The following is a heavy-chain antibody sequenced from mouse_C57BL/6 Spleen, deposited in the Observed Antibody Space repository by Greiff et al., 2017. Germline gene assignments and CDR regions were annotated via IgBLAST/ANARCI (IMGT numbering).Heavy chain of an antibody. CDR2: INPNNGGT. CDR3: ARGGGTKDYAMDY. D-gene: IGHD4-1*01. J-gene: IGHJ4*01. CDR1: GYTFTDYN. V-gene: IGHV1-22*01. Sequence: EVKLQQSGPELVKPGASVKMSCKASGYTFTDYNMHWVKQSHGKSLEWIGYINPNNGGTSYNQKFKGKATLTVNKSSSTAYMELRSLTSEDSAVYYCARGGGTKDYAMDYWGQGTSVTVSS.